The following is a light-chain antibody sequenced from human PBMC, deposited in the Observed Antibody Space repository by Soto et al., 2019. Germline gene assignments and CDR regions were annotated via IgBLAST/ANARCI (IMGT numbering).Light chain of an antibody. CDR3: QQYYNWPLYT. CDR2: AAS. J-gene: IGKJ2*01. Sequence: EIVMTQSPATLSVSPGERATLSCRASQSVSSSLAWYQQKPGQAPRLLIYAASTRATGIPARFSGSGSGTEFTLTISSLQSEDFAVYYCQQYYNWPLYTFGQGTKLEIK. V-gene: IGKV3-15*01. CDR1: QSVSSS.